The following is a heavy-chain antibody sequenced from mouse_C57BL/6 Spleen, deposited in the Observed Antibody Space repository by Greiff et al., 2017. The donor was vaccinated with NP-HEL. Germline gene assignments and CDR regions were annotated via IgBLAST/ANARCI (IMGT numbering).Heavy chain of an antibody. V-gene: IGHV3-6*01. CDR1: GYSITSGYY. J-gene: IGHJ4*01. D-gene: IGHD2-4*01. CDR3: ARNDYDVAMDY. CDR2: ISYDGSN. Sequence: ESGPGLVKPSQSLSLTCSVSGYSITSGYYWYWIRPFPGNQLEWVGYISYDGSNNYNPSLKNRITITRDTSKNQFFLKLNSVTTEDTATYYCARNDYDVAMDYWGQGTSVTVAS.